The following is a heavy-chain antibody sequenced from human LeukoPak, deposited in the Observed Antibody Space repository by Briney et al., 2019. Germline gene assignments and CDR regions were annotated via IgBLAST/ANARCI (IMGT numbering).Heavy chain of an antibody. CDR2: FDPEDGET. V-gene: IGHV1-24*01. CDR3: ATAKQWLGSFDY. D-gene: IGHD6-19*01. Sequence: GASVKVSCMVSGYTLTELSMHWVRQAPGKGLEWMGGFDPEDGETIYAQKFQGRVTMTEDTSTDTAYMELSSLRSEDTAVYYCATAKQWLGSFDYWGQGTLVTVSS. CDR1: GYTLTELS. J-gene: IGHJ4*02.